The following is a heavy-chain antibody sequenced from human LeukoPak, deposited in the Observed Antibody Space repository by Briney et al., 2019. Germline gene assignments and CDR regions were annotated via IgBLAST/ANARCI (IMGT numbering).Heavy chain of an antibody. CDR1: GFTFSSYG. D-gene: IGHD3-3*01. CDR3: AKAMEFTSTWDAFDI. CDR2: ISGSGGST. J-gene: IGHJ3*02. V-gene: IGHV3-23*01. Sequence: RGSLRLSCAASGFTFSSYGMSWVRQAPGKGLEWVSAISGSGGSTYYADSVKGRFTISRDNSKNTLYLQMNSLRAEDTAVYYCAKAMEFTSTWDAFDIWGQGTMVTDSS.